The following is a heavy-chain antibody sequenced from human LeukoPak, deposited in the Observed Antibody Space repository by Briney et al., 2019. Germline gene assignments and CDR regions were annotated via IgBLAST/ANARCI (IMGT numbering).Heavy chain of an antibody. D-gene: IGHD6-13*01. J-gene: IGHJ4*02. Sequence: GGSLRLSCVVSGLTFSSYSMSWVRQARGKGLEWVSGISASGGDTWYPDSVKGRFTISRDNSKNTLFLQMNSLRVEDTAIYYCAKDAAGPEYWGQGTRVTVSS. CDR1: GLTFSSYS. V-gene: IGHV3-23*01. CDR3: AKDAAGPEY. CDR2: ISASGGDT.